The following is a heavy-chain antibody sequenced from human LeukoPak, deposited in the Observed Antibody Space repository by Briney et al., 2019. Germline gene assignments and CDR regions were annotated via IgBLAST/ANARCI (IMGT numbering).Heavy chain of an antibody. J-gene: IGHJ4*02. CDR2: ISGSGGST. CDR1: GFTFSSYA. D-gene: IGHD3-22*01. V-gene: IGHV3-23*01. Sequence: GGSLRLSCAASGFTFSSYAMSWVRQAPGKGLEWVSAISGSGGSTYYADSVKGRFTISRDNSKNTLYLQMNSLRAEDTAVYYCAKPNYFDTSGYYPYFFDSWGQGTLVTVSS. CDR3: AKPNYFDTSGYYPYFFDS.